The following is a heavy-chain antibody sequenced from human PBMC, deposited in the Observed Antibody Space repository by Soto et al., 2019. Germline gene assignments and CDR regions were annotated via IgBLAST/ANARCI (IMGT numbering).Heavy chain of an antibody. J-gene: IGHJ4*02. V-gene: IGHV4-30-4*08. CDR3: VGTPTIIDY. CDR2: IYYTGDG. D-gene: IGHD1-1*01. Sequence: TLSLTCSVSGASITSGDYYWSWVRQPPGKGLEWIGYIYYTGDGYYNPSLESRLSISLDSSKNQSSLELRSVSAADTAIDYCVGTPTIIDYWGPATLLTVS. CDR1: GASITSGDYY.